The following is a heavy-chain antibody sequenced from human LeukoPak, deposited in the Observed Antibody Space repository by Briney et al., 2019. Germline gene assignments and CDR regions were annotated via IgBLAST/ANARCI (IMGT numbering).Heavy chain of an antibody. Sequence: GGSLRLSCAAFGFTFSSYAMTWVRQAPGKGLEWVSSISGSDGSTYLADSVKGRFTISRDNSKNTLYLQMNSLSADETAVYYCSKGGWEPIDCWGQGTLVTVSS. CDR1: GFTFSSYA. CDR2: ISGSDGST. CDR3: SKGGWEPIDC. D-gene: IGHD1-26*01. J-gene: IGHJ4*02. V-gene: IGHV3-23*01.